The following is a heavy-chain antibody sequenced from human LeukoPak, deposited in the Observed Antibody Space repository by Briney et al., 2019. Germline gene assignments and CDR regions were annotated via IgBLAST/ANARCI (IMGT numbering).Heavy chain of an antibody. CDR1: GYXFTRYY. CDR3: ASPNSYGLYYFDY. V-gene: IGHV1-46*01. D-gene: IGHD5-18*01. J-gene: IGHJ4*02. Sequence: ASVKVSCKASGYXFTRYYMHWARQAPGQGLEWMGIINPSGGYTTYAQKFQGRVTMTRDTSTSTVYMELSSLRSEDTAVYYCASPNSYGLYYFDYWGQGTLVTVSS. CDR2: INPSGGYT.